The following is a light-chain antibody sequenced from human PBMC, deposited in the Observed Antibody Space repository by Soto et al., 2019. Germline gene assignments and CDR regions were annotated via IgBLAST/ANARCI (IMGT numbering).Light chain of an antibody. V-gene: IGKV1-9*01. CDR1: QGISTS. Sequence: IQLSQSPSSLSASVGDTVTITFRASQGISTSLAWYQQKPGQAPRLLIYAASTLQGGGPSRFSGSGSGTDFTLTINTLQPEDFATYYCQHLNSYPFTFGQGTRLEIK. CDR3: QHLNSYPFT. CDR2: AAS. J-gene: IGKJ5*01.